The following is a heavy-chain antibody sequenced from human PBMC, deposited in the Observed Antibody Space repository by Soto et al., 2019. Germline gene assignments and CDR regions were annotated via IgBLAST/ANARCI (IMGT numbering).Heavy chain of an antibody. Sequence: GASVQVSCMASGGTLSSYTISRVRQAPGQGVEWMGRITPILGMANYAQKIQGRVTITADNSTSTSYLELSSLRSEDTAVYYCARDRYYYGSGSYYPRSIDAFDIGGQGTRVTVPS. J-gene: IGHJ3*02. CDR3: ARDRYYYGSGSYYPRSIDAFDI. CDR1: GGTLSSYT. V-gene: IGHV1-69*04. CDR2: ITPILGMA. D-gene: IGHD3-10*01.